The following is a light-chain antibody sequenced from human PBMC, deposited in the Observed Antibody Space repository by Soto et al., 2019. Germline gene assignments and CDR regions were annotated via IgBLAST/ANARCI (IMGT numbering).Light chain of an antibody. V-gene: IGLV2-11*01. CDR2: DVT. Sequence: QSALAQPRSVSGSPGQSVTISCTGTSSDAGAYNAVSWYQQNPGKAPKFMIYDVTKRPSGVPDRFSGSKSGTSASLAITGLQAEDEGDYYCQSYDSTLSARYVFGTGTKVTVL. CDR1: SSDAGAYNA. CDR3: QSYDSTLSARYV. J-gene: IGLJ1*01.